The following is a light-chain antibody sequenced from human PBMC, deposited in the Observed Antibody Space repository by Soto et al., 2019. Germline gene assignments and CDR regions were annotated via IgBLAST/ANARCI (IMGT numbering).Light chain of an antibody. Sequence: EIVLTQSPGTLSLSPGQRAILSCRASQTFTSNYLAWYRHRPGQAPRLLIYGASSRATGIPDRFSGSGSGTDFTLTISRLQPEDSAVYYCQQYGSSPYTFGQGTKLEIK. CDR1: QTFTSNY. J-gene: IGKJ2*01. CDR3: QQYGSSPYT. V-gene: IGKV3-20*01. CDR2: GAS.